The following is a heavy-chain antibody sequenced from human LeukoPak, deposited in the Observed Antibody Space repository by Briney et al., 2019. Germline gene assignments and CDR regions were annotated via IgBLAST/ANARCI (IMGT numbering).Heavy chain of an antibody. CDR3: ASRAPEGAFDM. CDR2: ISGSGGTT. CDR1: VFTFRDYG. J-gene: IGHJ3*02. V-gene: IGHV3-23*01. Sequence: GGCLRLSCAASVFTFRDYGMTCVRQAPGRGREWGSAISGSGGTTSYADSVKGRFTISSDNSKNTLYLQMNSLRADDTAVYYCASRAPEGAFDMWGQGTTVAVSS.